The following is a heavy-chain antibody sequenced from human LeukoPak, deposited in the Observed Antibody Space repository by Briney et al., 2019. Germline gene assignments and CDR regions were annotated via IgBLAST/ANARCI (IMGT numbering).Heavy chain of an antibody. J-gene: IGHJ3*02. D-gene: IGHD2-2*01. CDR3: ATESIVVVPAAGGHDAFDI. Sequence: GASVMVSCKASGYTFTNYYMHWVQQAPGKGLEWMGRVDPEDGETIYAEKFQGRVTITADTSTDTAYMELSSLRSEDTAVYYCATESIVVVPAAGGHDAFDIWGQGTMVTVSS. V-gene: IGHV1-69-2*01. CDR2: VDPEDGET. CDR1: GYTFTNYY.